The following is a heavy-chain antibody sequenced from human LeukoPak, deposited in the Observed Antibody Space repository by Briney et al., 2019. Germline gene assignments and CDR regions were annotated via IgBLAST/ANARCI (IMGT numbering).Heavy chain of an antibody. D-gene: IGHD2-8*01. CDR3: ARAANRRTNGVCCGY. CDR2: MNPNSGNT. Sequence: GASVKVSCKASGYTFTGYYMHWVRQATGQGLEWMGWMNPNSGNTGYAQKFQGRVTMTRNTSISTAYMELSSLRSEDTAVYYCARAANRRTNGVCCGYWGQGTLVTVSS. V-gene: IGHV1-8*02. J-gene: IGHJ4*02. CDR1: GYTFTGYY.